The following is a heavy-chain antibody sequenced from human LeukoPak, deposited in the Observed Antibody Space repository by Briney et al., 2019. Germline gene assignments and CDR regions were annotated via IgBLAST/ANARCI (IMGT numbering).Heavy chain of an antibody. V-gene: IGHV4-39*01. D-gene: IGHD3-10*01. CDR2: IYYSGST. CDR1: GVSISSSRYY. Sequence: SETLSLTCTVSGVSISSSRYYWGWVRQPPGKGLEWIASIYYSGSTYYNPSLKSRVTRSVDTSETQFPLKLSSVTAADTAVYYCARPSNVRGYFDYWGQGTLVTVSS. J-gene: IGHJ4*02. CDR3: ARPSNVRGYFDY.